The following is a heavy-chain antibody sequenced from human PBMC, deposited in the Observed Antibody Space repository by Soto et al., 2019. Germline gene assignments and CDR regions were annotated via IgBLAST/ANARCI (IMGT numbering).Heavy chain of an antibody. V-gene: IGHV1-2*04. CDR3: ARGQLLWFGEPPGAVRYYYGMDV. CDR1: GYTFTGYY. D-gene: IGHD3-10*01. CDR2: INPNSGGT. J-gene: IGHJ6*02. Sequence: ASVKVSCKASGYTFTGYYMHWVRQAPGQGLEWMGWINPNSGGTNYAQKFQGWVTMTRDTSISTAYMELSRLRSGDTAVYYCARGQLLWFGEPPGAVRYYYGMDVWGQGTTVTVSS.